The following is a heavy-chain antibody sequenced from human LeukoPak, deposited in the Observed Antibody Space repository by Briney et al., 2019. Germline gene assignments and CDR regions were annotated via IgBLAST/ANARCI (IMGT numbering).Heavy chain of an antibody. D-gene: IGHD3-22*01. CDR1: GGSISSGGYY. Sequence: SQTLSLTCAVSGGSISSGGYYWSWIRQPPGKGLEWIGEINHSGSTNYNPSLKSRVTISVDTSKNQFSLKLSSVTAADTAVYYCARRGRPYYYDSSGYYYDYWGQGTLVTVSS. V-gene: IGHV4-30-2*01. CDR3: ARRGRPYYYDSSGYYYDY. CDR2: INHSGST. J-gene: IGHJ4*02.